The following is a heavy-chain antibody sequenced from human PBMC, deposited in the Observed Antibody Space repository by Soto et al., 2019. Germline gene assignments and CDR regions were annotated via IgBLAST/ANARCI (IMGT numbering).Heavy chain of an antibody. V-gene: IGHV5-10-1*01. CDR2: IDPSDSYT. Sequence: GESLKISCKGSGYSFTTYWISGVRQIPGEGLGWIGRIDPSDSYTNSSPSFQGHVTISTNTSISTAYLQWSSLKASASAVYYCAKGFWSGRLYYGLDVWGQGTPVTVS. CDR1: GYSFTTYW. CDR3: AKGFWSGRLYYGLDV. J-gene: IGHJ6*02. D-gene: IGHD3-3*01.